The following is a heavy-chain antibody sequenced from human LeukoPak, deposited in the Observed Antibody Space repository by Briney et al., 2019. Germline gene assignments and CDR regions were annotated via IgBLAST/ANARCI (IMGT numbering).Heavy chain of an antibody. CDR2: ISSSSSTI. CDR1: GFTLSSYS. Sequence: PGGSLRLSCAASGFTLSSYSMNWVRQAPGKGLEWVSYISSSSSTIYYADSVKGRFTISRDNAKNSLYLQMNSLRAEDTAVYYCARGFPLWFGELLVDYWGQGTLVTVSS. CDR3: ARGFPLWFGELLVDY. D-gene: IGHD3-10*01. J-gene: IGHJ4*02. V-gene: IGHV3-48*01.